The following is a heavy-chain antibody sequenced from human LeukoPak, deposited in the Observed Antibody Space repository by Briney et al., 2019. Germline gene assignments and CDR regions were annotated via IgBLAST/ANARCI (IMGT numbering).Heavy chain of an antibody. J-gene: IGHJ1*01. D-gene: IGHD3-22*01. V-gene: IGHV4-59*01. CDR2: IYYSGST. CDR1: GGSMSNYY. CDR3: ARATPFTYYYDSRGYRSLFFQQ. Sequence: PSETLSLTCTVSGGSMSNYYWSWIRQPPGKGLEWIGYIYYSGSTNYNPSLKSRVTISVDTSKNKFSLKLRSVTAADTAVYYCARATPFTYYYDSRGYRSLFFQQWGQGTLVTVSS.